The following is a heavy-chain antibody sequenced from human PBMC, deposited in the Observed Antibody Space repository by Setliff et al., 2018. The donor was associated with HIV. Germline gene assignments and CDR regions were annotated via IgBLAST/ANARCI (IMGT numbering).Heavy chain of an antibody. D-gene: IGHD2-15*01. J-gene: IGHJ4*02. CDR3: ARVHEAYCSGGSCYFFDY. V-gene: IGHV4-59*08. Sequence: KTSETLSLTCTVSGGSISNYYWTWIRQPPGKGLEWIGYIYYRGSTNYNPSLKSRVTISVDTSKNQFSLQLSSVTAADTAVYYCARVHEAYCSGGSCYFFDYWGQGTLVTVSS. CDR1: GGSISNYY. CDR2: IYYRGST.